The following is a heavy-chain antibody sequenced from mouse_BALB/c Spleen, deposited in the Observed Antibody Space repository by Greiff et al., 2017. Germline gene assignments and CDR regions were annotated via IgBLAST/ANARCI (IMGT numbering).Heavy chain of an antibody. J-gene: IGHJ4*01. CDR2: IWRGGST. V-gene: IGHV2-4-1*01. Sequence: VQLQQSGPGLVQPSQSLSITCTVSGFSLTSYGVHWVRQSPGKGLEWLGVIWRGGSTDYNAAFISRLSISKDNSKSQVFFKMNSLQADDTAIYYCARDAAEYWRYYAMDYWGQGTSVTVSS. CDR3: ARDAAEYWRYYAMDY. CDR1: GFSLTSYG. D-gene: IGHD5-1*01.